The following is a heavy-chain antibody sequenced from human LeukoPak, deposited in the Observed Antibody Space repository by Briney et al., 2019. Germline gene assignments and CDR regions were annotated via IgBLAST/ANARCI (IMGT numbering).Heavy chain of an antibody. D-gene: IGHD3-10*01. V-gene: IGHV4-30-4*08. Sequence: SETLSLTCTVSGGSISSGDYYWSWIRQPPGKGLEWIGYIYYSGSTYHNPSLKSRVTISVDTSKNQFSLKLSSVTAADTAVYYCAREDRGGSGSYPFDYWGQGTLVTVSS. J-gene: IGHJ4*02. CDR2: IYYSGST. CDR1: GGSISSGDYY. CDR3: AREDRGGSGSYPFDY.